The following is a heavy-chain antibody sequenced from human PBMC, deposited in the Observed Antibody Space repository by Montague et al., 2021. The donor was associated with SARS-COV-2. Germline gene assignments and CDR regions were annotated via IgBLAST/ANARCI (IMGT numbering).Heavy chain of an antibody. J-gene: IGHJ6*02. CDR1: GGSISCYY. Sequence: SETLSLTCTVSGGSISCYYWSWIRQPPGKGLEWIGDIYYRGSTNYNPPLKSRVTISVDTSKNQFSLKLSSVTAADTAVYYCARAIGSMYSSGWYYYYYGMDVWGQGTTVTVSS. D-gene: IGHD6-19*01. CDR3: ARAIGSMYSSGWYYYYYGMDV. V-gene: IGHV4-59*01. CDR2: IYYRGST.